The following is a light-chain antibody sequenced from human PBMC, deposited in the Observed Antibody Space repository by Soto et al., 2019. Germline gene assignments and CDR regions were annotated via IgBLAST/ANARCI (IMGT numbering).Light chain of an antibody. CDR3: QQYNNWPPWT. CDR1: QSVTTN. Sequence: ELVMTQSASTLSVSPGERATLSCRASQSVTTNMAWYQQKPGQAPRLLIYGASTRATGIPARFSGSGSGTDFTLTISSLQSEDFAVYYCQQYNNWPPWTFGQGTKVDIK. V-gene: IGKV3-15*01. J-gene: IGKJ1*01. CDR2: GAS.